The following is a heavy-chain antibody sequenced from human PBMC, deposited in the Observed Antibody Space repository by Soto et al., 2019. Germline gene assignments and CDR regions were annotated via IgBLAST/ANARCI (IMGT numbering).Heavy chain of an antibody. CDR3: ASEGALKPFSS. CDR1: GFTLSNYN. Sequence: GGSLRLSCVASGFTLSNYNMNWVRLAPGKGLEWVSHISGSSVYIHYADSVKGRFTISRDNAKNSVYLQMDSLRAEDTAVYYCASEGALKPFSSWGQGALVTVSS. V-gene: IGHV3-21*01. CDR2: ISGSSVYI. J-gene: IGHJ5*02.